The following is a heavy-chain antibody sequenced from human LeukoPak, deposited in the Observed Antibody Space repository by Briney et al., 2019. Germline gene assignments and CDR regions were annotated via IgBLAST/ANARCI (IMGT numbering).Heavy chain of an antibody. D-gene: IGHD2-8*01. CDR3: ARDRHCVNGVCHSPPGMDV. CDR2: IWFDKNQ. V-gene: IGHV3-33*01. J-gene: IGHJ6*02. CDR1: GFILNDYG. Sequence: GGSLRPSCAASGFILNDYGMHWVRQAPGKGLEWVADIWFDKNQHFADSVKGRFAISRDNSKNTVYLQINSLRAEDTAVYYCARDRHCVNGVCHSPPGMDVWGQGTTVTVSS.